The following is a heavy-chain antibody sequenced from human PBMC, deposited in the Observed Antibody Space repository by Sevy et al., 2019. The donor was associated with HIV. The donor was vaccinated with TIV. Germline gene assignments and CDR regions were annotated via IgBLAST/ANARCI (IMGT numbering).Heavy chain of an antibody. CDR2: VYYTGHT. V-gene: IGHV4-59*01. CDR1: GGSIGQYY. Sequence: SETLSLTCTVSGGSIGQYYWSWIRQPPGKGPEWIGYVYYTGHTNYNPSLKSRVTISVDTSKNQFSLNLSSVTAADTAVYYCAREIGGGQQLVSDAFHIWGQGTMVNVSS. J-gene: IGHJ3*02. CDR3: AREIGGGQQLVSDAFHI. D-gene: IGHD6-13*01.